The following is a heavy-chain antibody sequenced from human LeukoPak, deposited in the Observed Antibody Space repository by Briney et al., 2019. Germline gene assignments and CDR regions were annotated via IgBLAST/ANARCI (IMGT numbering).Heavy chain of an antibody. CDR1: GGSISSSSYY. CDR3: ARDRIVVVNYYYGMDV. Sequence: SETLSLTCTVSGGSISSSSYYWGRIRQPPGKGLEWIGSIYYSGSTYYNPSLKSRVTISVDTSKNQFSLKLSSVTAADTAVYYCARDRIVVVNYYYGMDVWGQGTTVTVSS. J-gene: IGHJ6*02. CDR2: IYYSGST. V-gene: IGHV4-39*07. D-gene: IGHD3-22*01.